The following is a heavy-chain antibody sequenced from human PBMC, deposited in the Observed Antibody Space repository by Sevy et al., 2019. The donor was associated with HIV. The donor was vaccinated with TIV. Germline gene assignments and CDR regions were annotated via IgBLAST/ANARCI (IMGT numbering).Heavy chain of an antibody. Sequence: GGPLRLSCAASGFTFSSYSMNWVRQAPGKGLEWVSSIGSSSSYIYYADSVKGRFTISRDNAKNSLYLQMNSLRAEDTAVYYCARGLGYCSGGSCYDKGAFDIWGQGTMVTVSS. CDR1: GFTFSSYS. D-gene: IGHD2-15*01. J-gene: IGHJ3*02. CDR3: ARGLGYCSGGSCYDKGAFDI. CDR2: IGSSSSYI. V-gene: IGHV3-21*01.